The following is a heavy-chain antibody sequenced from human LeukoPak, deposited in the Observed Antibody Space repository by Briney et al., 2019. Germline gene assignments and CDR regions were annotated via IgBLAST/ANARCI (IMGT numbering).Heavy chain of an antibody. J-gene: IGHJ1*01. CDR2: ISGSGGGT. D-gene: IGHD2-15*01. V-gene: IGHV3-23*01. CDR3: ATPEAGATRAYFQH. Sequence: PGGSLRLSCAASGFTFSSYAMSWVRQAPGKGLEWVSAISGSGGGTYYADSVKGRFTISRDNSKNTLYLQMNSLRAEDTAVYYCATPEAGATRAYFQHWGQGTLVTVSS. CDR1: GFTFSSYA.